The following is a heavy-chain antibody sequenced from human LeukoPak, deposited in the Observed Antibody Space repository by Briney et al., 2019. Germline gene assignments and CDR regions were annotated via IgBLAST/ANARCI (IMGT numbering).Heavy chain of an antibody. D-gene: IGHD5-12*01. CDR2: LSYDGSSK. V-gene: IGHV3-30*04. CDR1: GFTFSTFA. CDR3: ARSAAAGRIVATFGY. Sequence: GGPLRLSCAASGFTFSTFAMHWVRQAPGKGLEWVAILSYDGSSKYYADSVKGRFTISRDNSKKTLYLQMNSLRTEDTAVYYCARSAAAGRIVATFGYWGQGTLVTVSP. J-gene: IGHJ4*02.